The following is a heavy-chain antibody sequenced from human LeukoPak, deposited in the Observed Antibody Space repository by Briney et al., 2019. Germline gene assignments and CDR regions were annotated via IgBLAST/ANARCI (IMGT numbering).Heavy chain of an antibody. V-gene: IGHV1-2*02. CDR3: ARGAYYDYVWGSVHDY. Sequence: ASVKVSCKASGYTFTGYYMHWVRQAPGQGLEWMGWINPNSGGTNYAQKFQGRVTMTRDTSISTAYMELSRLRSDDTAVYYCARGAYYDYVWGSVHDYWGQGTLVTVSS. CDR1: GYTFTGYY. CDR2: INPNSGGT. D-gene: IGHD3-16*01. J-gene: IGHJ4*02.